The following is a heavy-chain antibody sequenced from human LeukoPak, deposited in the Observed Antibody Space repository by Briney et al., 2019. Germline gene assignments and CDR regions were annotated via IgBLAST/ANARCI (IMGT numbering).Heavy chain of an antibody. J-gene: IGHJ4*02. V-gene: IGHV1-24*01. CDR3: ATMARRVIVVDNYPGFDN. Sequence: ASVKVSCKVSGYTLTELSMHWVRQAPGKGLEWMGGFDPEDGETIYAQKFQGRVTMTEDTSTDTAYMELSSLRSEDTAVYYCATMARRVIVVDNYPGFDNWGQGTLVTVSS. CDR2: FDPEDGET. CDR1: GYTLTELS. D-gene: IGHD3-22*01.